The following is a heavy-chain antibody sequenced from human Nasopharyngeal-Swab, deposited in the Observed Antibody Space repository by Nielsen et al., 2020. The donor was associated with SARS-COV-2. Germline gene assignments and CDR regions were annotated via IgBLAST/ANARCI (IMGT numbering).Heavy chain of an antibody. J-gene: IGHJ6*02. CDR2: ISGSGDTT. CDR3: AKAPYLRGLDV. CDR1: GFTFNNYN. Sequence: GASLKISCAASGFTFNNYNFNWVRQAPGKGLEWVSIISGSGDTTYYADSVNDRFTISRDNSKNTLYLQMNSLRVEDTALYYCAKAPYLRGLDVWGQGTTVTVSS. D-gene: IGHD2-21*01. V-gene: IGHV3-23*01.